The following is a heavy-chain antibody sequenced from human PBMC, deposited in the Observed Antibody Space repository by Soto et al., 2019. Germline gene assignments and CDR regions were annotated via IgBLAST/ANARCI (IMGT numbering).Heavy chain of an antibody. CDR3: ARHATYYDILSGYYFDY. CDR1: GYTFSSNW. J-gene: IGHJ4*02. V-gene: IGHV5-51*01. CDR2: IYPGDSET. Sequence: PGESLKISCQTSGYTFSSNWIGWVRQMPGKGLEWMGIIYPGDSETRYSPSFQGQVTISADRSFSTAYLQWTSLQASDTAMYYCARHATYYDILSGYYFDYWGQGTLVTVSS. D-gene: IGHD3-9*01.